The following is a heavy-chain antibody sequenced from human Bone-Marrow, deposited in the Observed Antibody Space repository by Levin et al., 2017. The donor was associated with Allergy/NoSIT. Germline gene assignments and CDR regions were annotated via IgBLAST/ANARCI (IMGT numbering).Heavy chain of an antibody. CDR2: ISFDGSEK. Sequence: PGESLKISCAASGFTFGSYGMHWVRQAPGKGLEWVAAISFDGSEKSHADSVKGRFTISRVNSKSTLYLQMSSLRAEDTAVYYCARFLDSYYFDYWGQGTLVTVSS. CDR3: ARFLDSYYFDY. J-gene: IGHJ4*02. CDR1: GFTFGSYG. D-gene: IGHD2-2*03. V-gene: IGHV3-30*03.